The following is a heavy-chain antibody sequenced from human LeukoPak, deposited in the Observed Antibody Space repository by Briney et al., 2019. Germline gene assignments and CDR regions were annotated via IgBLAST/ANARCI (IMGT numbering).Heavy chain of an antibody. D-gene: IGHD5-18*01. J-gene: IGHJ4*02. Sequence: SETLSLTCAVYGGSFSGYYWSWIRQPPGKGLEWIGEINHSGSTNYNPSLKSRVTISVGTSKNQFSLKLSSVTAADTAVYYCARHVGYSYGPFDYWGQGTLVTVSS. CDR1: GGSFSGYY. V-gene: IGHV4-34*01. CDR2: INHSGST. CDR3: ARHVGYSYGPFDY.